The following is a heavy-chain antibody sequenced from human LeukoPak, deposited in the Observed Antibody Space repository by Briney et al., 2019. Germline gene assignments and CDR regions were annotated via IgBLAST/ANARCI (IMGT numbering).Heavy chain of an antibody. CDR3: AKDTSIGRYCTNGVCSPLDY. J-gene: IGHJ4*02. D-gene: IGHD2-8*01. CDR1: GFTFSSYA. CDR2: ISDTGATT. V-gene: IGHV3-23*01. Sequence: PGGSLRLSCAGSGFTFSSYAMSWVRQAPGKGLEWVSAISDTGATTYDADSVKGRFTISRDNSRSTLYLQMNSLRAEDTALYYCAKDTSIGRYCTNGVCSPLDYWGQGTLVTVSS.